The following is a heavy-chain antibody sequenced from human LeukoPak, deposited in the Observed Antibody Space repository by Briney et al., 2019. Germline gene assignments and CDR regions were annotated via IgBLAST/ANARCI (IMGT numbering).Heavy chain of an antibody. Sequence: PGGSLRLSCAASGFPFNAYWMSWVRQAPGKGLEWVANIKLDGSEKNYVDSVKGRFTISRDNTKNSLYLQMNSLRAEDTAVFYCARDQYDTWSRRGNFDSWGQGTLVIVSS. V-gene: IGHV3-7*03. CDR2: IKLDGSEK. D-gene: IGHD3/OR15-3a*01. CDR1: GFPFNAYW. J-gene: IGHJ4*02. CDR3: ARDQYDTWSRRGNFDS.